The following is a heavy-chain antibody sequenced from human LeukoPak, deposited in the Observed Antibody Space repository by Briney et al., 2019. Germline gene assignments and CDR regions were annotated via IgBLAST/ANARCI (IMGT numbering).Heavy chain of an antibody. D-gene: IGHD7-27*01. V-gene: IGHV3-23*01. J-gene: IGHJ3*02. CDR1: GLTFSSYA. CDR3: VRVGTSFDI. CDR2: ISGSGVTT. Sequence: GGSLRLSCAASGLTFSSYAMSWVRQAPGKGLEWVSSISGSGVTTYYADSVKGRFTISRDNSKNTLYLQMNSLRVEDTAVYYCVRVGTSFDIWGQGTMVTVSS.